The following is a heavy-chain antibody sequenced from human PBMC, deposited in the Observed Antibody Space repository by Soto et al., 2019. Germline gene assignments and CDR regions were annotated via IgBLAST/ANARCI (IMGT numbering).Heavy chain of an antibody. D-gene: IGHD6-19*01. CDR2: ISAYNGNT. CDR1: GYTFTSYG. CDR3: ARVRSIAVAGTTDY. Sequence: ASVKVSCKASGYTFTSYGISWVRQAPGQGLEWMGWISAYNGNTNYAQKLQGRVTMTTDTSTSTAYMELRSLRSDDTAVYYCARVRSIAVAGTTDYWGQGTLVTVSS. J-gene: IGHJ4*02. V-gene: IGHV1-18*01.